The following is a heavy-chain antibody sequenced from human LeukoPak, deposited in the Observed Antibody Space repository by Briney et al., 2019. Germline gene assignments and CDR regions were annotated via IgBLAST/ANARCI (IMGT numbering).Heavy chain of an antibody. Sequence: GGSLRLSCAASGFTFSSYWMSWVRQAPGKGLEWVANIKQDGSEKYYVGSVKGRFTISRDNARNSPYLQMNSLGAEDTAVYYCARDDYSNDWFDPWGQGTLVTVSS. D-gene: IGHD6-13*01. CDR1: GFTFSSYW. V-gene: IGHV3-7*01. J-gene: IGHJ5*02. CDR2: IKQDGSEK. CDR3: ARDDYSNDWFDP.